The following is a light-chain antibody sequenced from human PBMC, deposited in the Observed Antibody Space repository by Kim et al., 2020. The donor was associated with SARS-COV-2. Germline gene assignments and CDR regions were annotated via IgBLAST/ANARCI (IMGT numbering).Light chain of an antibody. J-gene: IGKJ1*01. CDR2: AAS. Sequence: ASVGDRVSITGRSSQGISNFLAWYQQKPGKVPKLLIYAASVLQSGVPSRFSGSGSGTDFTLTINSLQPEDVATYYCQRYKSAPWTFGQGTKVEIK. CDR1: QGISNF. V-gene: IGKV1-27*01. CDR3: QRYKSAPWT.